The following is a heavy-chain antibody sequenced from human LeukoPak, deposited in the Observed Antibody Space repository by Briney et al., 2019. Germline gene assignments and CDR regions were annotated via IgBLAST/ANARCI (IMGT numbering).Heavy chain of an antibody. CDR3: AGNYYGSGSYYSEDRY. D-gene: IGHD3-10*01. Sequence: SGTLSLTCTVSGGSISSSSYYWGWIRQPPGKGLEWIGSIYYSGSTYYNPSLKSRVTISVDTSKKQFSLKLSSVTAADTAVYYCAGNYYGSGSYYSEDRYWGQGTLVTVSS. CDR1: GGSISSSSYY. V-gene: IGHV4-39*07. J-gene: IGHJ4*02. CDR2: IYYSGST.